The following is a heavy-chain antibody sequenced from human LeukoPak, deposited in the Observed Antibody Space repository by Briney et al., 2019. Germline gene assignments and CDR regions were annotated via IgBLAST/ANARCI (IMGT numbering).Heavy chain of an antibody. V-gene: IGHV3-21*04. J-gene: IGHJ4*02. CDR2: ITGSSGYT. CDR1: GFSFRSYG. D-gene: IGHD2-8*01. CDR3: ARDSRYYAIDY. Sequence: GGSLRLSCKAAGFSFRSYGMSWVRQAPGKGLEWVSAITGSSGYTNDADSVKGRFTISRDNAKNSLYLQMNSLRAEDTAVYYCARDSRYYAIDYWGQGTLVTVSS.